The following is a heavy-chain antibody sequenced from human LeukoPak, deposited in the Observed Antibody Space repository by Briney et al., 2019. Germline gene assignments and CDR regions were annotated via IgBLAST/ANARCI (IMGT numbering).Heavy chain of an antibody. Sequence: GGSLRLSCAASGFTFSSYEMNWVRQAPGKGLEWVSYISGSDSAMYYADSVKGRFTISRDNSKNTLYLQMNSLRAEDTAVYYCAKTRVCFDYWGQGTLVTVSS. D-gene: IGHD2-8*01. CDR1: GFTFSSYE. V-gene: IGHV3-48*03. CDR2: ISGSDSAM. CDR3: AKTRVCFDY. J-gene: IGHJ4*02.